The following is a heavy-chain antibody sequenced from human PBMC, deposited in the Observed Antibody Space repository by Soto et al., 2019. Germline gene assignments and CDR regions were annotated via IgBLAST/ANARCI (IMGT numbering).Heavy chain of an antibody. Sequence: QVHLQESGPGLVKPSETLSLTCTVSGGSISGFHWSWIRQPPGKGLEWFGYIHSSGSSNYTPSLESRVTMSVDTPKNQFYLKLSSVTAADTAVYYCARYMRDAGTFYFDYWGQGTLVTASS. CDR2: IHSSGSS. CDR3: ARYMRDAGTFYFDY. V-gene: IGHV4-59*01. CDR1: GGSISGFH. D-gene: IGHD3-16*01. J-gene: IGHJ4*02.